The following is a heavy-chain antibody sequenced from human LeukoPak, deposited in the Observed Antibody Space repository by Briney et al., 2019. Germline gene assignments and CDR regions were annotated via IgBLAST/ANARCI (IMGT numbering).Heavy chain of an antibody. CDR1: GFTVSTNY. Sequence: PGGSLRLSCAASGFTVSTNYMSWVRQAPGKGLEGVSVIYSGGSTYDADSVKGRFIISRDDSKNTVFLQMNRLRVEDTAMYYCARSYYDILTGYSRRELDYWGQGTLVTVSS. J-gene: IGHJ4*02. CDR2: IYSGGST. CDR3: ARSYYDILTGYSRRELDY. D-gene: IGHD3-9*01. V-gene: IGHV3-53*01.